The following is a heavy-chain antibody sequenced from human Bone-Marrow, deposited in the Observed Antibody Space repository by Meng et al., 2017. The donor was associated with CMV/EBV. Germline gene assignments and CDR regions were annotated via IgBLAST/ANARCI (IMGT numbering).Heavy chain of an antibody. CDR3: AKTPRQSYCSSTSCYSSFPIRFAP. Sequence: GESLKISCAASGFTFSSYAMSWVRQAPGKGLEWVSAISGSGGSTYYADSVKGRFTISRDNSKNTLYLQMNSLRAEDTAVYYCAKTPRQSYCSSTSCYSSFPIRFAPWGPGNRVTGSS. J-gene: IGHJ5*02. D-gene: IGHD2-2*01. CDR2: ISGSGGST. V-gene: IGHV3-23*01. CDR1: GFTFSSYA.